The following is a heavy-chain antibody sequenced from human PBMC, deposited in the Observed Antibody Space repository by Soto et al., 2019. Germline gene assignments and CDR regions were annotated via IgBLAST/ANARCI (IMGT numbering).Heavy chain of an antibody. CDR1: GFTFSSYS. CDR3: ARDTGQWLTPQVKYYYGMDV. Sequence: GGSLRLSCAASGFTFSSYSMNWVRQAPGKGLEWVSYISSSSSTIYYADSVKGRFTISRDNAKNSLYLQMDSLRDEDTAVYYCARDTGQWLTPQVKYYYGMDVWGQGTTVTVSS. V-gene: IGHV3-48*02. J-gene: IGHJ6*02. D-gene: IGHD6-19*01. CDR2: ISSSSSTI.